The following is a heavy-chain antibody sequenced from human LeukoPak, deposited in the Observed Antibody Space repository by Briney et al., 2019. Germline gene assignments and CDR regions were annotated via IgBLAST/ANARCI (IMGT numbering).Heavy chain of an antibody. CDR1: GFTFSSYW. J-gene: IGHJ6*03. Sequence: QPGGSLRLSCAASGFTFSSYWMSWVRQVPGKGLEWVANIKEDAGEIYYVDSVKGRFTISRDNAKNSLYLQMNSLRAEDTAVYYCERCGYSHGYGWGGGYYYYYMDVWGKGTTVTVSS. V-gene: IGHV3-7*01. CDR3: ERCGYSHGYGWGGGYYYYYMDV. D-gene: IGHD5-18*01. CDR2: IKEDAGEI.